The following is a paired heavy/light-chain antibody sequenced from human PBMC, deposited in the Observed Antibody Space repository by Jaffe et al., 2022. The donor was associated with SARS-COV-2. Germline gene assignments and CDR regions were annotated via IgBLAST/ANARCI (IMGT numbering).Light chain of an antibody. CDR1: TGAVTSGYY. Sequence: QTVVTQEPSLTVSPGGTVTLTCASSTGAVTSGYYPNWFQQKPGQVPRALIYSTSNKHSWTPARFSGSLLGGKAALTLSGVQPEDEAEYYCLLYFGDAVVFGGGTKLTVL. V-gene: IGLV7-43*01. CDR3: LLYFGDAVV. J-gene: IGLJ2*01. CDR2: STS.
Heavy chain of an antibody. CDR3: ARDGWGGAPWRIERFDF. CDR2: IKQDGSDK. V-gene: IGHV3-7*03. Sequence: EVQLVDSGGGLVQPGGSLRLSCAASGFTFSSHWMSWVRQAPGKGLEWVANIKQDGSDKYYVDSVKGRFTISRDNAKSSVFLQMNSLRAEDTAVYYCARDGWGGAPWRIERFDFWGQGTMVTVSS. J-gene: IGHJ3*01. CDR1: GFTFSSHW. D-gene: IGHD3-10*01.